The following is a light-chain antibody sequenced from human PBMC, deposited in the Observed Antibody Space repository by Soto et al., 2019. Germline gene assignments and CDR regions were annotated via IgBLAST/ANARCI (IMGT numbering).Light chain of an antibody. CDR1: GSDIAVYDF. CDR3: SSFAGDNTLV. Sequence: QSALTQPPSASGSPGQSVTISCAGTGSDIAVYDFVSWYQQHPDKAPKLIIYEVYKRPSGVPDRFSASKSGNTASLTVSGLQAEDEADYYCSSFAGDNTLVFGGGTKLTAL. J-gene: IGLJ2*01. CDR2: EVY. V-gene: IGLV2-8*01.